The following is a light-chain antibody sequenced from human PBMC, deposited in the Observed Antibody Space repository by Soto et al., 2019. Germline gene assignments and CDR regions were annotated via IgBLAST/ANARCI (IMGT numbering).Light chain of an antibody. CDR3: QQYGSSQT. CDR2: DAS. CDR1: QSVSSY. J-gene: IGKJ1*01. V-gene: IGKV3-20*01. Sequence: IVLTQSPATLSLSPGERATLSCRASQSVSSYLAWYQQKPGQAPRLLIYDASNRATGIPDRFSGSGSGTDFTLTISRPEPEDYAVYYCQQYGSSQTFGQGTKVDIK.